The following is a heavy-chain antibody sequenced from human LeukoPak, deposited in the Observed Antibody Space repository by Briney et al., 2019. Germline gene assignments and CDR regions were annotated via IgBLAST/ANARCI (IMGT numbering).Heavy chain of an antibody. D-gene: IGHD2-2*01. CDR3: TRESRPFCPFAY. J-gene: IGHJ4*02. V-gene: IGHV4-39*02. CDR1: GGSFSITNYY. Sequence: SETLSLTCTVSGGSFSITNYYWTLIRQPPGKGLEWIGSIYYDGSTYYYPSLKSRVTISADTSKNQFSLKLSSVTAADTAVYYCTRESRPFCPFAYWGQGVLVTVSS. CDR2: IYYDGST.